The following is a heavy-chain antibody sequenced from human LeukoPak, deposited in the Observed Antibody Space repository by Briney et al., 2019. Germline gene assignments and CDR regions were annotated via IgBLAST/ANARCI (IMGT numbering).Heavy chain of an antibody. Sequence: GGSLRLSCAASGFTFSSYAMHWVRQAPGKGLEWVSSISRNSGYIYYTDSMKGRLTISRDNANNSLYLQMNNLRAEDTAMYYCARGRRTGDRGYYFDYWGQGTLVTVSS. D-gene: IGHD7-27*01. CDR2: ISRNSGYI. CDR3: ARGRRTGDRGYYFDY. J-gene: IGHJ4*02. V-gene: IGHV3-21*01. CDR1: GFTFSSYA.